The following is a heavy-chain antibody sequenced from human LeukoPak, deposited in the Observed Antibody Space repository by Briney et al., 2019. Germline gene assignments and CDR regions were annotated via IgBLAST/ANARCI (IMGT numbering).Heavy chain of an antibody. CDR3: ARPLAAHNALFDF. D-gene: IGHD2-15*01. V-gene: IGHV4-39*01. CDR1: GVSISSIHSY. CDR2: IYYTGSI. J-gene: IGHJ4*02. Sequence: SETLSLTCTVSGVSISSIHSYWGWIRETPGKGLEWIGSIYYTGSIYYNPSLSSRVTISVDTSRNQFSLRLTSMTAADTAMYYCARPLAAHNALFDFWGQGTLVTVSS.